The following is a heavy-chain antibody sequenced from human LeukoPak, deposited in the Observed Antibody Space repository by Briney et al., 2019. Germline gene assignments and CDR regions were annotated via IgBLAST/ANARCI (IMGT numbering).Heavy chain of an antibody. CDR3: ARGDFGSSSSVFGDY. CDR1: GFTFSSYG. D-gene: IGHD6-6*01. Sequence: GGSLRLSCAASGFTFSSYGMNWVRQAPGKGLEWISYISSDSSTIYYADSVKGRFTISRDNAKNSLYLQMNSLRAEDTAVYYCARGDFGSSSSVFGDYWGQGTLVTVSS. V-gene: IGHV3-48*04. J-gene: IGHJ4*02. CDR2: ISSDSSTI.